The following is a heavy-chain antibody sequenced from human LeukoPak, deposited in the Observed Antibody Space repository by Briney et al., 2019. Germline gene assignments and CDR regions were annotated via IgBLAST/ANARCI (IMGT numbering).Heavy chain of an antibody. D-gene: IGHD3-3*01. Sequence: PSETLSLTCAVYGGSFSGYYWSRIRQPPGQGLEWIGEINHSGSANHNLSLKSRLTISVDTSKNQFSLKLSSVTAADTDLYYCARVNYDFWSGYYGSWFDPWGQGTLVTVSS. J-gene: IGHJ5*02. V-gene: IGHV4-34*01. CDR3: ARVNYDFWSGYYGSWFDP. CDR1: GGSFSGYY. CDR2: INHSGSA.